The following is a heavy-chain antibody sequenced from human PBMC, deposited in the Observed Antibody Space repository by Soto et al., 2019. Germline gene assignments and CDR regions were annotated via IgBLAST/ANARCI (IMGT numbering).Heavy chain of an antibody. CDR2: IYWDDDK. V-gene: IGHV2-5*02. J-gene: IGHJ2*01. CDR3: AHMGPTLSWLPSGYVDL. CDR1: GFSLSTSGVG. D-gene: IGHD5-18*01. Sequence: QITLKESGTTLVKHTQTLTLTCTFSGFSLSTSGVGVGWIRQHPGKALEWLALIYWDDDKRYSTSLKSRLTITQDTSKNQVVLTMTNMDPVDTSTYYCAHMGPTLSWLPSGYVDLWGRGTLVTVSS.